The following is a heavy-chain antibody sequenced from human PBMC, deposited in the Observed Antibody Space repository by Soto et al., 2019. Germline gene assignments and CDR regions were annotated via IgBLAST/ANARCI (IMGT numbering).Heavy chain of an antibody. CDR1: GGSISSGGYY. D-gene: IGHD3-3*01. CDR3: ARDRITIFGVVTYYYGMDV. Sequence: TSETLSLTCTVSGGSISSGGYYWSWIRQHPGKGLEWIGYIYYSGSTYYNPSLKSRVTISVDTSKNQFSLKLSSVTAADTAVYYCARDRITIFGVVTYYYGMDVWGQGTTVTVSS. V-gene: IGHV4-31*03. CDR2: IYYSGST. J-gene: IGHJ6*02.